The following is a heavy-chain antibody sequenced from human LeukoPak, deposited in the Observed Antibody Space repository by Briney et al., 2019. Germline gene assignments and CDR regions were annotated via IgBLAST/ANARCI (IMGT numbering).Heavy chain of an antibody. CDR2: ISSSGSTI. CDR3: ARVSQWYDAFDI. D-gene: IGHD2-8*01. V-gene: IGHV3-48*03. J-gene: IGHJ3*02. Sequence: PGGSLRLSCAASGFTFSSYEMIWVRQAPGKGLEWVSYISSSGSTIYYADSVKGRFTTSRDNAKNSLYLQMNSLRAEDTAVYYCARVSQWYDAFDIWGQGTMVTVSS. CDR1: GFTFSSYE.